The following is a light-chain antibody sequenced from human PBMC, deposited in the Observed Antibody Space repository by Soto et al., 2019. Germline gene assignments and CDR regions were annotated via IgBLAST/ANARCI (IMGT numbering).Light chain of an antibody. J-gene: IGKJ1*01. CDR2: LGS. CDR3: MQALQTRT. V-gene: IGKV2-28*01. Sequence: DAVMTQSPLSLPVTPGEPASISCRSSQILLHSNGYNYLDWYLQKPGQSPQLLIYLGSNRASGVPDRFSGSGSGTDFTLKISRVEAEDVGVYYCMQALQTRTFGQGTKVDIK. CDR1: QILLHSNGYNY.